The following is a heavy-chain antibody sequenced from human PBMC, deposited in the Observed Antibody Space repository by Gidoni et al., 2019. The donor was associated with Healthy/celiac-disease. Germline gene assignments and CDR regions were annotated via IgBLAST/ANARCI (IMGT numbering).Heavy chain of an antibody. CDR3: ARVPRGPPQSNYYYYYYYMDV. D-gene: IGHD1-7*01. CDR2: INSDGSST. CDR1: GFTCSSYW. V-gene: IGHV3-74*01. Sequence: EVQLVESGGGLVQPGGSLRLSCAASGFTCSSYWMHWVRQAPGKGLVWVSRINSDGSSTSYADSVKGRFTISRDNAKNTLYLQMNSLRAEDTAVYYCARVPRGPPQSNYYYYYYYMDVWGKGTTVTVSS. J-gene: IGHJ6*03.